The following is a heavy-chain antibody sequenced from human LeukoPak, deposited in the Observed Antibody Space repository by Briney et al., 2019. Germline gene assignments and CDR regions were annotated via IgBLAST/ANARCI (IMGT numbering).Heavy chain of an antibody. CDR1: GGSVSSDY. D-gene: IGHD3-3*01. CDR3: ARALSGRQRFDY. V-gene: IGHV4-59*02. CDR2: ISYSGTT. Sequence: SETLSLTCTVSGGSVSSDYWSWIRQPPGKGLEWIGYISYSGTTNYNPSLKSRVTISVDTSKNQFSLNLSSVTAADTAVYYCARALSGRQRFDYWGQGTLVTVSS. J-gene: IGHJ4*02.